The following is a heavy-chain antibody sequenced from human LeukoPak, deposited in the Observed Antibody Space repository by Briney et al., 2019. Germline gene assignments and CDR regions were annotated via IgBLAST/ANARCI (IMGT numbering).Heavy chain of an antibody. Sequence: PSETLSLTCAVYGGSFSGYYWSWIRQPPGKGLEWIGEINHSGSTNYNPSLKSRVTISVDTSKNQFSLKLCSVTAADTAVYYCARGARYYGSGSRPHNWFDPWGQGTLVTVSS. J-gene: IGHJ5*02. CDR3: ARGARYYGSGSRPHNWFDP. CDR2: INHSGST. CDR1: GGSFSGYY. V-gene: IGHV4-34*01. D-gene: IGHD3-10*01.